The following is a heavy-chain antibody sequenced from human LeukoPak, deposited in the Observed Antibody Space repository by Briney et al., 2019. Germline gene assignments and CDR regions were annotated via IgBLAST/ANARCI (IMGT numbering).Heavy chain of an antibody. CDR3: ARDSAHIVVVPVVIPPGLDNWFDP. Sequence: GGSLRLSCAASGFNFRTYGMHWVRQAPGQGLEWVSVIWYDGSKKYYADSVKGRFTISRDNSKNTMYLQMDSLRADDTAVYYCARDSAHIVVVPVVIPPGLDNWFDPWGQGTLVTVSS. CDR1: GFNFRTYG. CDR2: IWYDGSKK. J-gene: IGHJ5*02. V-gene: IGHV3-33*01. D-gene: IGHD2-2*01.